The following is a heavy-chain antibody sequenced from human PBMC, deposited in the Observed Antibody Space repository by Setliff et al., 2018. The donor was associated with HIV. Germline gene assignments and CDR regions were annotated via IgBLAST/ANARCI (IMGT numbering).Heavy chain of an antibody. V-gene: IGHV3-30*04. CDR3: ARVTSDSSGYYWGYYFDY. D-gene: IGHD3-22*01. CDR1: GFTFSTFP. Sequence: GGSLRLSCAASGFTFSTFPMHWLRQAPGKELEWVAVISSDGNDKYNADSVNGRFTISRDNSENTLYLQMNGLRSEDTAVYYCARVTSDSSGYYWGYYFDYWGQGTRVTVSS. CDR2: ISSDGNDK. J-gene: IGHJ4*02.